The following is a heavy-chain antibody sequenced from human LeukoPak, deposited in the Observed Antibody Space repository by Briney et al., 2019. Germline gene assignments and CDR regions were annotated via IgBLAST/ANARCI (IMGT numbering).Heavy chain of an antibody. CDR1: GDSIRSGSLH. V-gene: IGHV4-61*02. Sequence: PSETLSLTCSVSGDSIRSGSLHWNWIRQPAGKGLEWIGRIYITGSTDYNPSLKSRVTMSVDTSNNQFSLKLTSVTAADTAVYYCAKSWGYAANSLHIQHRGQGARVIVSA. D-gene: IGHD4-23*01. CDR2: IYITGST. J-gene: IGHJ1*01. CDR3: AKSWGYAANSLHIQH.